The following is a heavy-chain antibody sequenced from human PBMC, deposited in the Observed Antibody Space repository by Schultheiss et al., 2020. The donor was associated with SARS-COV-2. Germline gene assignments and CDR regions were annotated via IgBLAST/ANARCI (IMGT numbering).Heavy chain of an antibody. V-gene: IGHV1-8*02. CDR2: MNPNSGNT. J-gene: IGHJ5*02. Sequence: ASVKVSCKASGGTFSSYAISWVRQATGQGLEWMGWMNPNSGNTGYAQKFQGRVTMTRNTSISTAYMELSSLRSEDTAVYYCARAYSSSWEFDPWGQGTLVTVSS. CDR1: GGTFSSYA. CDR3: ARAYSSSWEFDP. D-gene: IGHD6-13*01.